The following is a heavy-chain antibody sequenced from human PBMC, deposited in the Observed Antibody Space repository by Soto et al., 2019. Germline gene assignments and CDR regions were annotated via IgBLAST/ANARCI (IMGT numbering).Heavy chain of an antibody. V-gene: IGHV1-69*01. CDR2: IIPIFGTA. Sequence: QVQLVQTGAEVKKPGSSVKVSCKASGGTFSSYAISWVRQAPGQGLEWMGGIIPIFGTANYAQKFQGRVTITADESTSTGYMELSSLRSEDTAVYYCAITADGSGSYLYYFDYWGQGTLVTVSS. CDR3: AITADGSGSYLYYFDY. J-gene: IGHJ4*02. D-gene: IGHD3-10*01. CDR1: GGTFSSYA.